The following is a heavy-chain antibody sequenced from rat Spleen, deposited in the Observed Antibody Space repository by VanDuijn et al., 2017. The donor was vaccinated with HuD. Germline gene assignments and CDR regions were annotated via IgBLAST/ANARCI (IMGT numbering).Heavy chain of an antibody. CDR2: ISSGGGGI. Sequence: EVQLVESDGGLVQPGRSMKLSCAASGFTFSDYYMAWVRQAPTKGLEWVAYISSGGGGIYYPDSVQGRFTISRHNAKSTLYLQMDSLKSEDTASYYCVRHGYTRYYFDYWGQGVMVTVSS. J-gene: IGHJ2*01. CDR1: GFTFSDYY. V-gene: IGHV5-25*01. CDR3: VRHGYTRYYFDY. D-gene: IGHD1-9*01.